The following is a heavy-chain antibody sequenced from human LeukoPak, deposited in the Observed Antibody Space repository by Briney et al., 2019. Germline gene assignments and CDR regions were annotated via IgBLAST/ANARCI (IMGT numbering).Heavy chain of an antibody. J-gene: IGHJ4*02. Sequence: PGGSLRLSCSASAFTFSTFPIHGVRQAPGKGLEYVTAISSDGGTAYYADSVKGRFTISRDNSKNTLFLQMSSLRAEDTAVYYCVKARGYGSTSSCFLEYWGPGTLVTVSS. CDR2: ISSDGGTA. CDR3: VKARGYGSTSSCFLEY. V-gene: IGHV3-64D*06. CDR1: AFTFSTFP. D-gene: IGHD2-2*01.